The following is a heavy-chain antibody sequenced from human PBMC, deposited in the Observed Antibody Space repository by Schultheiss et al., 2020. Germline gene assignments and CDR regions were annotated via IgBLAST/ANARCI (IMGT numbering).Heavy chain of an antibody. J-gene: IGHJ6*03. CDR3: AKDTSDYGDYFDV. V-gene: IGHV4-34*01. D-gene: IGHD4-17*01. CDR2: INHSGST. CDR1: GGSFSGYY. Sequence: SETLSLTCAVYGGSFSGYYWSWIRQPPGKGLEWIGEINHSGSTNYNPSLKSRVTISVDTSKNQFSLKLSSVTAADTALYYCAKDTSDYGDYFDVWGKGTTVTVSS.